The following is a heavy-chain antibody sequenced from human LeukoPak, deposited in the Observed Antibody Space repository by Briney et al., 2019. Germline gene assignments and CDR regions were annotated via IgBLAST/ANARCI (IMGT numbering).Heavy chain of an antibody. CDR1: DYTFTSYG. CDR3: AYCGGDCYSVGYFQH. Sequence: ASVKVSCKASDYTFTSYGISWVRQAPGQGLEWMGWISAYNGNTNYAQKLQGRVTMTTDTSTSTAYMELRSLRSDDTAVYYCAYCGGDCYSVGYFQHWGQGTLVTVSS. D-gene: IGHD2-21*02. V-gene: IGHV1-18*01. CDR2: ISAYNGNT. J-gene: IGHJ1*01.